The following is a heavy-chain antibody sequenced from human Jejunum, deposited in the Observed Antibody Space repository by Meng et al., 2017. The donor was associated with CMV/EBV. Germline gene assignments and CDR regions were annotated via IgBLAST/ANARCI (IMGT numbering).Heavy chain of an antibody. CDR2: INPSRGIT. CDR3: ARGTQGAYLDI. V-gene: IGHV1-46*01. Sequence: SCKASGYKFTDYYLHWVRQAHGQGLEWMGIINPSRGITNFAQKFRDRLTMTRDTSTSTVYMELSSLTSDDTAVYYCARGTQGAYLDIWGQGTLVTVSS. J-gene: IGHJ4*02. D-gene: IGHD3-16*01. CDR1: GYKFTDYY.